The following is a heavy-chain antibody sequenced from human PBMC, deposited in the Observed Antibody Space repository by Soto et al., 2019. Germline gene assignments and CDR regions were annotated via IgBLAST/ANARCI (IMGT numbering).Heavy chain of an antibody. CDR2: IIPIFGTA. CDR1: GGTFSSYA. V-gene: IGHV1-69*12. D-gene: IGHD6-13*01. J-gene: IGHJ6*02. CDR3: ASLIAAAGPPHSPRYYYGMED. Sequence: QVQLVQSGAEVKKPGSSVKVSCKASGGTFSSYAIGWVRQAPGQGLEWMGGIIPIFGTADYAQKFQGRVTITADESTSTAYMELSSLRSEDTAVYYCASLIAAAGPPHSPRYYYGMEDWGQGTTVTVSS.